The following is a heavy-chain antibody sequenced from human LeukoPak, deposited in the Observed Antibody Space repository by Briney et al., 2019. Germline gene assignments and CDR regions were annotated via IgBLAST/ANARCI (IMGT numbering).Heavy chain of an antibody. D-gene: IGHD6-13*01. Sequence: SETLSLTCTVSGGSISSSSYYWGWIRQPPGKGLEWIGSIYYSGSTYYNPSLKSRVTISVDTSKNQFSLKLSSVTAADTAVYYCASTEGWSSSWYPTIDYWGQGTLVTVSS. J-gene: IGHJ4*02. CDR1: GGSISSSSYY. CDR2: IYYSGST. V-gene: IGHV4-39*07. CDR3: ASTEGWSSSWYPTIDY.